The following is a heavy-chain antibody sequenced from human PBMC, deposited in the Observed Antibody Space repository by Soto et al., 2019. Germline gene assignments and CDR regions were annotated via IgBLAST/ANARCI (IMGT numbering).Heavy chain of an antibody. CDR2: ISSSGSTI. CDR1: GFTFSSYE. J-gene: IGHJ4*02. Sequence: HPGGSLRLSCAASGFTFSSYEMNWVRQAPGKGLEWVSYISSSGSTIYYADSVKGRLTISRDNAKNSLYLQMNSLRAEDTAVYYCAREDGGYYYDSSGYGPYWGQGTLVTVSS. CDR3: AREDGGYYYDSSGYGPY. D-gene: IGHD3-22*01. V-gene: IGHV3-48*03.